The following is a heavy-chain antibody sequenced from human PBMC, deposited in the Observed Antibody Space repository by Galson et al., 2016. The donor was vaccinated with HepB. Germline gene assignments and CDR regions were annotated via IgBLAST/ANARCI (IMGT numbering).Heavy chain of an antibody. CDR1: GGSISSRGYY. CDR3: AGYEVVSFDY. D-gene: IGHD2-15*01. Sequence: TLSLTCTVSGGSISSRGYYWSWIRQHPGKGLEWIGYIYYSGGTYYNPSLQSQLTISLDTSKNHFSLKLDSVTAADTAVYYCAGYEVVSFDYWGQGTLVTVAS. J-gene: IGHJ4*02. CDR2: IYYSGGT. V-gene: IGHV4-31*01.